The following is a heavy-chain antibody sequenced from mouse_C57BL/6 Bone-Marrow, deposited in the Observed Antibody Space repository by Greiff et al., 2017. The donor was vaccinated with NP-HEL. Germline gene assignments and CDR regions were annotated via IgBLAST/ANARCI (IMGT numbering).Heavy chain of an antibody. D-gene: IGHD5-5*01. CDR2: IDPANGNT. CDR1: GFNSKNTY. Sequence: VQLQQSVAELVRPGASVKLSCTASGFNSKNTYMHWVKQRPEQGLEWIGRIDPANGNTKYAPKFQGKATITADTSSNTAYLQLSSLTSEDTAIYYCARKETTFFDYWGQGTTLTVSS. J-gene: IGHJ2*01. CDR3: ARKETTFFDY. V-gene: IGHV14-3*01.